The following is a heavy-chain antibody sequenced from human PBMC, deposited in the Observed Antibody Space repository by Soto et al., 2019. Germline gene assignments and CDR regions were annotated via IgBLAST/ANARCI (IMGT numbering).Heavy chain of an antibody. Sequence: HXVSLQLSSVGSGVRLSISSINGVRQAPGKGLEWVSSISSRSDIYYADSVKGRFTISRDNAKNSVSLQMNSLRAEDTAVYYCAREYTAWPLASGLDVRGQGTTVTVTS. CDR1: GVRLSISS. J-gene: IGHJ6*02. V-gene: IGHV3-21*01. CDR2: ISSRSDI. D-gene: IGHD2-2*02. CDR3: AREYTAWPLASGLDV.